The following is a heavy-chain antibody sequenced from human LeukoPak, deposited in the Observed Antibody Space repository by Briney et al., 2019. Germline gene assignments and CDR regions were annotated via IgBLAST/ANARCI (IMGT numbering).Heavy chain of an antibody. Sequence: SVKVSCEASGGTFSSYAISWVRQAPGQGLEWMGRIIPIFGTANYAQKFQGRVTITTDESTSTAYMELSSLRSEDTAVYYCAGSYGSGWFITHFDYWGQGTLVTVSS. J-gene: IGHJ4*02. CDR1: GGTFSSYA. CDR2: IIPIFGTA. CDR3: AGSYGSGWFITHFDY. V-gene: IGHV1-69*05. D-gene: IGHD6-19*01.